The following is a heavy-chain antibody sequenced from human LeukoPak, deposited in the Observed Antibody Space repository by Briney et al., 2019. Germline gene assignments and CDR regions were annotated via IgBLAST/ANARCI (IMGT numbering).Heavy chain of an antibody. CDR3: AKDRSGSGSYYPDY. D-gene: IGHD3-10*01. CDR2: INGGGSPI. V-gene: IGHV3-48*01. J-gene: IGHJ4*02. CDR1: GFIFSRDS. Sequence: GGSLRLSCAASGFIFSRDSMNWVRQAPGKGLEWVAYINGGGSPIYYADSVKGRFTISRDNSKNTLYLQMNSLRAEDTAVYYCAKDRSGSGSYYPDYWGQGTLVTVSS.